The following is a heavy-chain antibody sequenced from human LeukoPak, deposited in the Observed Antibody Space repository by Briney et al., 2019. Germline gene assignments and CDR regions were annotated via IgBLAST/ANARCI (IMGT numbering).Heavy chain of an antibody. CDR1: GFTFSSYS. CDR3: ARSSSYGFAGLQVRDPFMGY. D-gene: IGHD5-18*01. Sequence: GGSLRHSCAASGFTFSSYSMNWVRQAPGKGLEWVSSISSSSSYIYYADSVKGRFTISRDNAKNSLYLQMNSLRAEDTAVYYCARSSSYGFAGLQVRDPFMGYWGQGTLVTVSS. V-gene: IGHV3-21*04. CDR2: ISSSSSYI. J-gene: IGHJ4*02.